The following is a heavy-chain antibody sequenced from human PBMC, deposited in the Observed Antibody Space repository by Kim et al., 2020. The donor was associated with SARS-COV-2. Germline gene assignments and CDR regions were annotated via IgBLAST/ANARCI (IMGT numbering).Heavy chain of an antibody. CDR3: ASRIIGGGGFDN. D-gene: IGHD2-15*01. CDR2: TYRRSKWYF. Sequence: SQTLSLTCVIFGDTVSNNNGAWNWIWQSPSRGLEWLGRTYRRSKWYFEYAVSVKSRVTINPDTSKNQFSLHLSSVTPDDTAIYYCASRIIGGGGFDNWGQGTLVTVSS. V-gene: IGHV6-1*01. J-gene: IGHJ4*02. CDR1: GDTVSNNNGA.